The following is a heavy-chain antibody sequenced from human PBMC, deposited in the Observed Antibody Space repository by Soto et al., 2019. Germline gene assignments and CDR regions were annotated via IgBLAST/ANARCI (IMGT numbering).Heavy chain of an antibody. Sequence: LSLTCTVSGDSISSDGYHWSWIRQSPGKGLEWIGYIYNGGRTFSRSSLESRINMSLDATKNSYSLRLTSVTAADTAVYYCARAPVGMDSINFFDHWGQGILVTVSS. CDR1: GDSISSDGYH. CDR2: IYNGGRT. V-gene: IGHV4-30-4*01. J-gene: IGHJ4*02. CDR3: ARAPVGMDSINFFDH. D-gene: IGHD2-8*01.